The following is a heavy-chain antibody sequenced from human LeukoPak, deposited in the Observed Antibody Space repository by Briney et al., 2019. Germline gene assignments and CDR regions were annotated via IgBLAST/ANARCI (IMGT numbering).Heavy chain of an antibody. CDR1: GGTFSSYA. CDR2: IIPILGIA. D-gene: IGHD3-22*01. CDR3: AREVPNYYDSSGPSSYYYGMDV. V-gene: IGHV1-69*04. Sequence: GASVKVSCKASGGTFSSYAISWVRQAPGQGLEWMGRIIPILGIANYAQKFQGRVTITADKSTSTAYMELSSLRSEDTAVYYCAREVPNYYDSSGPSSYYYGMDVWGQGTTVTVSS. J-gene: IGHJ6*02.